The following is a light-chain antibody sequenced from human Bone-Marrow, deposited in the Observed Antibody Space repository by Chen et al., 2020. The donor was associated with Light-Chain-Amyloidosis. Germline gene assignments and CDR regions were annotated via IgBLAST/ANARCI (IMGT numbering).Light chain of an antibody. J-gene: IGLJ1*01. CDR3: SSYTITNTLV. CDR1: SSDVGGDNH. V-gene: IGLV2-14*01. Sequence: QSALTQPASVSGSPGQSITISCTGTSSDVGGDNHVSWYQQHPDKAPKLTIYEVTNRPSWVPVRFSGSTSDHTASLTVSGLQTEDEADYLCSSYTITNTLVFGSGTRVTVL. CDR2: EVT.